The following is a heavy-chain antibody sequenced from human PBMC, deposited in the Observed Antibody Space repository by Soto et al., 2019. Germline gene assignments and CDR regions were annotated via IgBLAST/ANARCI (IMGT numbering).Heavy chain of an antibody. V-gene: IGHV3-23*01. D-gene: IGHD6-13*01. CDR3: ARRGPGTYFDY. Sequence: GGSLRLSCAASGFTFSSCAMGWVRQAPGKGLEWVSVISGSGDSTYYADSVKGRFTISRDNSKNTLYLQMNSLRAEDTAVYYCARRGPGTYFDYWGQGTLVTVSS. CDR1: GFTFSSCA. J-gene: IGHJ4*02. CDR2: ISGSGDST.